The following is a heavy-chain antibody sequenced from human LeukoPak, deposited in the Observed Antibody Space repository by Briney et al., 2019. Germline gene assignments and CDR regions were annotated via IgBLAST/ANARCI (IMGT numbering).Heavy chain of an antibody. J-gene: IGHJ3*02. CDR2: IGSSSSPI. CDR1: GFTCSSYR. CDR3: ARIRYFAFDI. Sequence: GGSLIISCAASGFTCSSYRMNWVRQAPGRGLEWVSYIGSSSSPIYYADSVKGRFTISRDNAKNSLYLQMNSLRDEDTAVYYCARIRYFAFDIWGQGKMVTVSS. D-gene: IGHD3-9*01. V-gene: IGHV3-48*02.